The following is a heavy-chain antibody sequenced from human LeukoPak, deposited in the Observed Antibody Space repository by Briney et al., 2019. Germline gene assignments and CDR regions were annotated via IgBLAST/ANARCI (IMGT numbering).Heavy chain of an antibody. J-gene: IGHJ6*02. V-gene: IGHV7-4-1*02. CDR1: GYTFTSYA. CDR3: ARVGGSYLYYYYYGMDV. Sequence: ASVKVPCKASGYTFTSYAMNWVRQAPGQGLEWMGWINTNTGNPTYAQGFTGRFVFSLDTSVSTAYLQISSLKAEDTAVYYCARVGGSYLYYYYYGMDVWGQGTTVTVSS. CDR2: INTNTGNP. D-gene: IGHD1-26*01.